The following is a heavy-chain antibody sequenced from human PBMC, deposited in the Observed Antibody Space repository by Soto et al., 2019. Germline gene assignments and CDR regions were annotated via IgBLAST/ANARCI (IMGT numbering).Heavy chain of an antibody. CDR3: AAETNAAALIP. CDR1: GFTFTSSA. V-gene: IGHV1-58*02. Sequence: QMQLVQSGPEVKKPGTSVKVSCKASGFTFTSSAMQWVRQARGQRLEWIGWIVVGSGDTNYAQKFQERVTITRDMATSTNDKELSSLRAEDPAVYYCAAETNAAALIPWGQGTLVTVSS. D-gene: IGHD6-13*01. CDR2: IVVGSGDT. J-gene: IGHJ5*02.